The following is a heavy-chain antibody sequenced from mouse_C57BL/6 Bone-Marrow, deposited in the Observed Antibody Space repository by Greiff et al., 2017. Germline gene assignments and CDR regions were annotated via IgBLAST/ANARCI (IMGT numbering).Heavy chain of an antibody. CDR1: GYTFTSYW. CDR2: IDPSDSYT. CDR3: ASNYDAMDY. J-gene: IGHJ4*01. Sequence: QVQLQQPGAELVMPGASVKLSCKASGYTFTSYWMHWVKQRPGQGLEWIGEIDPSDSYTNYNQKFKGKSTLTVDKSSSTAYMQLSSLTSEDSAVDYCASNYDAMDYGGQGTSVTVTS. V-gene: IGHV1-69*01.